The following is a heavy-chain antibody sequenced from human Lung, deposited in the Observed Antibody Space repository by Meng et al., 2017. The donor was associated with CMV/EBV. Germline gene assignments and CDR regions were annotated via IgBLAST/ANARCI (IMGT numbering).Heavy chain of an antibody. CDR1: RASFRAFY. Sequence: LSRASFRAFYWSWIRQSPGRGLELFGQINHRGSTNYIPSLKRRLTMSLDTSNRQFSLQLKSVTAADTALYFCATVGYSGNPRPFQHWGQGTLVTVSS. CDR2: INHRGST. J-gene: IGHJ1*01. D-gene: IGHD2-15*01. V-gene: IGHV4-34*01. CDR3: ATVGYSGNPRPFQH.